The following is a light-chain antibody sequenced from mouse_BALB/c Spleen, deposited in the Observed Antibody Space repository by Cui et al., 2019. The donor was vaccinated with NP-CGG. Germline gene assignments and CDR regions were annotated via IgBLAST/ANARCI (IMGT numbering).Light chain of an antibody. J-gene: IGLJ1*01. CDR1: TGAVTTSNY. Sequence: QAVVTQESALTTSPGETVTLTCRPSTGAVTTSNYANWAQEKPDHLFTGLIGGTNNRAPGVSARFSGSLIGDKAALTITGAQTEDEAIYFCALWYSNHWVFGGGTKLTVL. CDR3: ALWYSNHWV. CDR2: GTN. V-gene: IGLV1*01.